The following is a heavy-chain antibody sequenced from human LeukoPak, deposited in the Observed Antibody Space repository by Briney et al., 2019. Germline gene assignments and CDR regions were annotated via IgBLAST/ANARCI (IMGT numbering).Heavy chain of an antibody. D-gene: IGHD4-17*01. J-gene: IGHJ4*02. CDR2: IRSKANSYAT. CDR3: TGHSLSNGDYYFDS. Sequence: GGSLRLSCAASGFTFSDSAMHWVRQASGKGLEWVGRIRSKANSYATAYAESIKGRFTVSRDDSKNTAYLQMNSLKTEDTAVYYCTGHSLSNGDYYFDSWGQGTPVTVSS. V-gene: IGHV3-73*01. CDR1: GFTFSDSA.